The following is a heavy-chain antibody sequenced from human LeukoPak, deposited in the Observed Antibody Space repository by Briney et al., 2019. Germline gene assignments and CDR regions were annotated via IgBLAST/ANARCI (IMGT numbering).Heavy chain of an antibody. V-gene: IGHV3-7*01. CDR2: IKQDGSEK. J-gene: IGHJ3*02. D-gene: IGHD3-3*01. CDR1: GFTFSSYW. Sequence: GGSLRLSCAASGFTFSSYWMSWVRQAPGKGLEWVANIKQDGSEKYYVDSVKGRFTISRDNAKNSLYLQLNSLGAEDTAVYYCARESKWNYDFWSGYFIHDAFDIWGQGTMVTVSS. CDR3: ARESKWNYDFWSGYFIHDAFDI.